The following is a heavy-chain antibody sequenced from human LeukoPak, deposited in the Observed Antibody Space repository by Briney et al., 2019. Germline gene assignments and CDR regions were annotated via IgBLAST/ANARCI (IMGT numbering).Heavy chain of an antibody. CDR3: ARVVMVRGVIIPNLGMDV. CDR1: GGTFSSYA. V-gene: IGHV1-69*04. J-gene: IGHJ6*02. CDR2: IIPILGIA. D-gene: IGHD3-10*01. Sequence: SVKVSFKASGGTFSSYAISCVRQAPGQGLEWMGTIIPILGIANYAQKFQGRVTIAADKSTSTAYMELSSLRSEDTAVYYCARVVMVRGVIIPNLGMDVWGQGTTVTVSS.